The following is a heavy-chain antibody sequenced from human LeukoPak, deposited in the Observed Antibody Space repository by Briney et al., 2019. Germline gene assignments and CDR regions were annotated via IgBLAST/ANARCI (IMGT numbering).Heavy chain of an antibody. CDR1: GGSVSSGSYY. V-gene: IGHV4-61*01. CDR3: ARGPTPEGSYWYFDL. J-gene: IGHJ2*01. Sequence: SETLSLTCTVSGGSVSSGSYYWSWIRQPPGKGLEWIGEIYHSGSTNYNPSLKSRVTISVDKSKNQFSLKLSSVTAADTAVYYCARGPTPEGSYWYFDLWGRGTLVTVSS. CDR2: IYHSGST.